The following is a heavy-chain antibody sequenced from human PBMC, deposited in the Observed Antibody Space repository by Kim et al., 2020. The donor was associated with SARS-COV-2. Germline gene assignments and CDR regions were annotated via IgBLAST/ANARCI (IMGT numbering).Heavy chain of an antibody. D-gene: IGHD6-13*01. CDR3: ARDLIAAGGMDV. Sequence: SYADSVKGRFTISRDNSKNTLYLQMNSLRAEDTAVYYCARDLIAAGGMDVWGQGTTVTVSS. J-gene: IGHJ6*02. V-gene: IGHV3-33*01.